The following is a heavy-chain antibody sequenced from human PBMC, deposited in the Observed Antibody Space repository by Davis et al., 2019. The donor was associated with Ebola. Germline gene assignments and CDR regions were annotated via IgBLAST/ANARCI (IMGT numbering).Heavy chain of an antibody. V-gene: IGHV1-2*04. D-gene: IGHD1-26*01. J-gene: IGHJ4*02. CDR1: GFTFTSYG. Sequence: GESLKISCAASGFTFTSYGISWVRQAPGQGLEWMGWINPNSGGTNYAQKFQGWVTMTRDTSISTAYMELSRLRSDDTAVYYCARGGGSSKRTMGYWGQGTLVTVSS. CDR3: ARGGGSSKRTMGY. CDR2: INPNSGGT.